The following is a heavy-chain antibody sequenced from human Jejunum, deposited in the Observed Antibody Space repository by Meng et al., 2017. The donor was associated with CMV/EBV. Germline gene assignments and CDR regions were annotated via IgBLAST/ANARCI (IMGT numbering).Heavy chain of an antibody. CDR2: ISGSGGST. D-gene: IGHD2-15*01. CDR1: GCRFSSYA. J-gene: IGHJ4*02. CDR3: AKDSLCSGGSCYALDY. V-gene: IGHV3-23*01. Sequence: GCRFSSYAVGWVSQAPGKVLEWVSVISGSGGSTYYADSVKGRFTISRDNSKNTLYLQMNSLRAEDTAVYYCAKDSLCSGGSCYALDYWGQGTLVTVSS.